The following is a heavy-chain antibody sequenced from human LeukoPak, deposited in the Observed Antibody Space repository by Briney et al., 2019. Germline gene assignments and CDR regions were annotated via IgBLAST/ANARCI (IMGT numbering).Heavy chain of an antibody. CDR3: AKARGTDYGDYVIFDY. V-gene: IGHV3-23*01. CDR1: GFTFSNHG. J-gene: IGHJ4*02. D-gene: IGHD4-17*01. Sequence: GGSLRLSCAASGFTFSNHGMNWVRQAPGKGLEWVSGISPSGDITYYADSVKGRFTISRDNSKNTLFLQMNSLRAEDTAVYYCAKARGTDYGDYVIFDYWGQGTLVTVSS. CDR2: ISPSGDIT.